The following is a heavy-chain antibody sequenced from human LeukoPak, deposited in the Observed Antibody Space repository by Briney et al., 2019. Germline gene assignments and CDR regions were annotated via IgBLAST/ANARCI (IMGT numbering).Heavy chain of an antibody. V-gene: IGHV1-69*05. D-gene: IGHD2-2*01. CDR1: GGTFSSYA. CDR2: IIPICGTA. CDR3: ARPARDCSSTSCPPYYYYYMDV. Sequence: SVKVSCKASGGTFSSYAISWVRQAPGQGLEWMGGIIPICGTANYAQKFQGRVTITTDESTSTAYMELSSLRSEDTAVYYCARPARDCSSTSCPPYYYYYMDVWGKGTTVTVSS. J-gene: IGHJ6*03.